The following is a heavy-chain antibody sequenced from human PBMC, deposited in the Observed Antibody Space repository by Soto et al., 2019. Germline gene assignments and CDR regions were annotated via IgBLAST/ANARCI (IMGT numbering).Heavy chain of an antibody. CDR1: GFTFSSYS. D-gene: IGHD3-22*01. J-gene: IGHJ3*02. V-gene: IGHV3-48*02. Sequence: GGPLRLSCAASGFTFSSYSMNWVRQAPGKGLEWVSYISSSSSTIYYADSVKGRFTISRDNAKNSLYLQMNSLRDEDTAVYYCARETDGDSSGYYYGDAFDIWGQGTMVTVSS. CDR3: ARETDGDSSGYYYGDAFDI. CDR2: ISSSSSTI.